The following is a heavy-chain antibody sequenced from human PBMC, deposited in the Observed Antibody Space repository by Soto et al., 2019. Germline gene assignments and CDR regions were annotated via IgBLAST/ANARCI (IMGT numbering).Heavy chain of an antibody. CDR1: GGTFSSYA. Sequence: GASVKVSCKASGGTFSSYAISWVRQAPGQGLEWMGGIIPIFGTANYAQKFQGRVTITADESTSTAYMELSSLRSEDTAVYYCARGVRDSNYVEWFHPWGQGTLVTVSS. CDR3: ARGVRDSNYVEWFHP. V-gene: IGHV1-69*13. D-gene: IGHD4-4*01. J-gene: IGHJ5*02. CDR2: IIPIFGTA.